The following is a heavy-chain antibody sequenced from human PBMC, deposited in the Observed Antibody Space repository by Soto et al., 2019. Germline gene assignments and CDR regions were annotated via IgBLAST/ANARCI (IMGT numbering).Heavy chain of an antibody. CDR1: GITFSKAW. CDR3: TTNFYSDYGMDV. CDR2: IKSKSDGGTT. Sequence: PGGSLRLSCAASGITFSKAWMNWVRQSPGKGLEWVGRIKSKSDGGTTDYAAPVKGRFTISRDDSKNTLCLQMNSLKTEDTAVNYCTTNFYSDYGMDVWGPGTTVTVSS. D-gene: IGHD4-4*01. J-gene: IGHJ6*02. V-gene: IGHV3-15*01.